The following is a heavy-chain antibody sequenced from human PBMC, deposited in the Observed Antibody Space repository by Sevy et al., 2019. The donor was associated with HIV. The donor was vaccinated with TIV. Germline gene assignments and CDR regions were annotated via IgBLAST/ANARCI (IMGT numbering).Heavy chain of an antibody. CDR2: VSFDGARN. V-gene: IGHV3-30-3*01. CDR1: GFTFSSYA. D-gene: IGHD5-12*01. CDR3: AREIDVDVVATHGRYDYYYGMDV. J-gene: IGHJ6*02. Sequence: GGSLRLSCEASGFTFSSYAMHWVRQAPGKGLEWVALVSFDGARNYYADSVKGRFTISRDDSENTLYLQMNSLRPEDTAVYYCAREIDVDVVATHGRYDYYYGMDVWGRGTTVTVSS.